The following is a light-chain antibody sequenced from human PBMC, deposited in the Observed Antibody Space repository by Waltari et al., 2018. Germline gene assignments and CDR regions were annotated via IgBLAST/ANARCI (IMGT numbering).Light chain of an antibody. CDR1: SSNIGAGAD. Sequence: QSVLTQPPSVSAAPGQRVTISCTGTSSNIGAGADVHWYQQLPGTAPKLLIYDNNNRPPGVPDRFSGSKSGTSASLAITGLQAEDEADYYCQSYDSSLSVVFGGGTKLTVL. CDR2: DNN. CDR3: QSYDSSLSVV. J-gene: IGLJ2*01. V-gene: IGLV1-40*01.